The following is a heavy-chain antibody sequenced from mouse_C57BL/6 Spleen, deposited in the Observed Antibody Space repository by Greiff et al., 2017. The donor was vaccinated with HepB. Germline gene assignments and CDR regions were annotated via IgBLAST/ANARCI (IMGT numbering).Heavy chain of an antibody. D-gene: IGHD2-12*01. J-gene: IGHJ1*03. Sequence: EVKLMESEGGLVQPGSSMKLSCTASGFTFSDYYMAWVRQVPEKGLEWVANINYDGSSTYYLDSLKSRFIISRDNAKNILYLQMSSLKSEDTATYYCARKEAYYTYWYFDVWGTGTTVTVSS. CDR2: INYDGSST. CDR1: GFTFSDYY. V-gene: IGHV5-16*01. CDR3: ARKEAYYTYWYFDV.